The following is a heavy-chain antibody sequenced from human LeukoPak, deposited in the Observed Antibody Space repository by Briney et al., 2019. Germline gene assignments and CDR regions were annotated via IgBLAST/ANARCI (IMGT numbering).Heavy chain of an antibody. J-gene: IGHJ4*02. D-gene: IGHD1-14*01. Sequence: GGSLRLSCAASGFIFSNYYMGWVRQAPGKGLEWVANIQEDGSATYYVDSVKGRFTISRDNAKDSLDLQMNSLRAEDTAVYFCARRKEVQTTFDCWGQGTLVTVSS. V-gene: IGHV3-7*01. CDR3: ARRKEVQTTFDC. CDR2: IQEDGSAT. CDR1: GFIFSNYY.